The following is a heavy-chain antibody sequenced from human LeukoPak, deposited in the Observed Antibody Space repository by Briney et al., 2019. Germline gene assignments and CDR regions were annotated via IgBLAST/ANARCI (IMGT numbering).Heavy chain of an antibody. CDR1: GGSFSGYY. CDR3: TRAKRIIMVRGVITRYFDY. D-gene: IGHD3-10*01. V-gene: IGHV4-34*01. Sequence: PSETLSLTCGVYGGSFSGYYWSWIRHPPGKGLEWSGEINHSGSTNYNPSLKSRVTISVDTSKNQFSPNLSSVTAADTAVYYCTRAKRIIMVRGVITRYFDYWGQGTLVTVSS. CDR2: INHSGST. J-gene: IGHJ4*02.